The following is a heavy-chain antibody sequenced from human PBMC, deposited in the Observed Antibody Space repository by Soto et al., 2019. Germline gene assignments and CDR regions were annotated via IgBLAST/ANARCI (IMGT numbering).Heavy chain of an antibody. CDR2: FDPEDGET. V-gene: IGHV1-24*01. Sequence: GASVKVSCKVSGYTLTELSMHWVRQAPGKGLEWMGGFDPEDGETIYAQKLQGRVTMTTDTSTSTAYMELRSLRSDDTAVYYCARGDPWPYSAKDYWGQGTLVTVSS. CDR3: ARGDPWPYSAKDY. D-gene: IGHD1-26*01. CDR1: GYTLTELS. J-gene: IGHJ4*02.